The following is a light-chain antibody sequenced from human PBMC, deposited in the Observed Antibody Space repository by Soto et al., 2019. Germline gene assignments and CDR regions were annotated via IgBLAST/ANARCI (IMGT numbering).Light chain of an antibody. V-gene: IGKV1-9*01. CDR1: QGISSF. CDR2: AAS. Sequence: DIQLTQSPSFLSASAGDRVTITCRASQGISSFLAWYQQKPGRAPKLLIYAASTLQSGVPSRFSGSGSGTEFTLTISSLQPDDFATYYCQQYNSYSWTFGQGTKVDI. J-gene: IGKJ1*01. CDR3: QQYNSYSWT.